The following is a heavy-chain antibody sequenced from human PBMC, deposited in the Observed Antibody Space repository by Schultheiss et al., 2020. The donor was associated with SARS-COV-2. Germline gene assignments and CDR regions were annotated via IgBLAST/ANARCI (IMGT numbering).Heavy chain of an antibody. CDR1: GGSIIRSY. CDR3: ARDRDSGSLNWFDP. J-gene: IGHJ5*02. V-gene: IGHV4-4*07. Sequence: SETLSLTCTVSGGSIIRSYWTWIRQPAGKGLEWIGRVYTNGSTDYNPSLKSRVTMSLDTSKNQFSLKLRSVSAADTAVYYCARDRDSGSLNWFDPWGQGTLVTSPQ. D-gene: IGHD1-26*01. CDR2: VYTNGST.